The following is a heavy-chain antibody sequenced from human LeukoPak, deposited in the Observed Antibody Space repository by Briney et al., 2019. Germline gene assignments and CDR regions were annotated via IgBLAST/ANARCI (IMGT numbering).Heavy chain of an antibody. J-gene: IGHJ3*02. Sequence: PGGSLRLSCAASGFTFSSYSMHWVRQAPGKGLEWVAVISYDGSNKYYADSVKGRFTISRDNSKNTLYLQMNSLRAEDTAVYYCAKDRASGWPNAFDIWGQGTMVTVSS. CDR2: ISYDGSNK. D-gene: IGHD6-19*01. CDR3: AKDRASGWPNAFDI. V-gene: IGHV3-30*04. CDR1: GFTFSSYS.